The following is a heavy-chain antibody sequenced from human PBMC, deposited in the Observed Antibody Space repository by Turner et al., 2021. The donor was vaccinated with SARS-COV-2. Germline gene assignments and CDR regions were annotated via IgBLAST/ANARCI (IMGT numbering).Heavy chain of an antibody. CDR2: ISYDGSDK. Sequence: QVQLVESGGGVVQPGRSLRLSCAASGFTFSSYGMHWVRQAPGKGLEWVALISYDGSDKYYADSVKGRFTISRDNSKNTLYLQMNSLRAEDTAVYYCAKGGWYYDSSAADYWGQGTLVTVSS. D-gene: IGHD3-22*01. CDR1: GFTFSSYG. CDR3: AKGGWYYDSSAADY. J-gene: IGHJ4*02. V-gene: IGHV3-30*18.